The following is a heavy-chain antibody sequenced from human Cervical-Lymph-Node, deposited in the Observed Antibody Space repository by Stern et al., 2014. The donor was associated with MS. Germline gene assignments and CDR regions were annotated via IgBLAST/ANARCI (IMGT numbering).Heavy chain of an antibody. CDR1: GYSFTTYW. Sequence: VQLVQSGAVMKAPGESLKISCKTSGYSFTTYWIGWVRQLPGKGLEWVGIIYPTDSDVKYSPSFQGQVTISVDKSISTAFLHWSSLKASDTAMYYCARLYSSTWYGDYWGRGTLVTVSS. CDR3: ARLYSSTWYGDY. D-gene: IGHD6-13*01. CDR2: IYPTDSDV. V-gene: IGHV5-51*01. J-gene: IGHJ4*02.